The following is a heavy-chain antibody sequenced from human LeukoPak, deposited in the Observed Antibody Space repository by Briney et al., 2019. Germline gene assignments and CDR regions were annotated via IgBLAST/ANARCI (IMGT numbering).Heavy chain of an antibody. CDR2: INHSGST. D-gene: IGHD3-10*01. Sequence: SETLSLTCAVHGGSFSGYYWSWIRQPPGKGLEWIGEINHSGSTNYNPSLKSRVTISVDTSKNQFSLKLSSVTAADTAGYYCARIISMDVWGQGTTVTVSS. V-gene: IGHV4-34*01. CDR1: GGSFSGYY. CDR3: ARIISMDV. J-gene: IGHJ6*02.